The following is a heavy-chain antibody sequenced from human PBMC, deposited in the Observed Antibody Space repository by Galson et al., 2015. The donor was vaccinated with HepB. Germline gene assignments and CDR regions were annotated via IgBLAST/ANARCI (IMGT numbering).Heavy chain of an antibody. J-gene: IGHJ4*02. CDR1: GFTFSSYS. CDR2: ISSSSSYI. Sequence: SLRLSCAASGFTFSSYSMNWVRQAPGKGLEWVSSISSSSSYIYYADSVKGRFTISRDNAKNTLYLQMNSLRAEDTAVYYCARDLRGYSTITEYWGQGTLVTVSS. CDR3: ARDLRGYSTITEY. V-gene: IGHV3-21*01. D-gene: IGHD3-22*01.